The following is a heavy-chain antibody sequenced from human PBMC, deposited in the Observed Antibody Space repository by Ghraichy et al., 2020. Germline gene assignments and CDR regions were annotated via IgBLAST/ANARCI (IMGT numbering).Heavy chain of an antibody. V-gene: IGHV4-34*01. CDR3: ARGKVQPHILTGYLRVYYFDY. D-gene: IGHD3-9*01. Sequence: SETLSLTCAVYGGSFSGYYWSWIRQPPGKGLEWIGEINHSGSTNYNPSLKSRVTISVDTSKNQFSLKLSSVTAADTAVYYCARGKVQPHILTGYLRVYYFDYWGQGTLVTVSS. CDR2: INHSGST. CDR1: GGSFSGYY. J-gene: IGHJ4*02.